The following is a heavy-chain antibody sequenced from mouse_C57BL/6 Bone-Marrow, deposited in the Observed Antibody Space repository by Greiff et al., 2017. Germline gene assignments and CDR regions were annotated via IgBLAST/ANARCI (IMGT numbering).Heavy chain of an antibody. D-gene: IGHD2-4*01. J-gene: IGHJ2*01. CDR2: INPYNGGT. V-gene: IGHV1-19*01. CDR1: GYTFTDYY. CDR3: ARFDYGDY. Sequence: EVKLMESGPVLVKPGASVKMSCKASGYTFTDYYMNWVKQSHGKSLEWIGVINPYNGGTSYNQKFKGKATLTVDKSSSTAYMELNSLTSEDSAVYYCARFDYGDYWGQGTTLTVSS.